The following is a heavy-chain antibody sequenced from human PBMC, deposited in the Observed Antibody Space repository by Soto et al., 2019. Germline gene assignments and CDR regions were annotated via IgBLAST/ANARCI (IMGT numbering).Heavy chain of an antibody. CDR2: ISYDGSNK. Sequence: QVQLVQSGGGVVQPGRSLRLSCAASGFTFSSYGMHWVRQAPGKGLEWVAVISYDGSNKYYAEYVKGRITISRDKSKNTLYLQMNSRRGEDTAVYYCAKEGVAAASTDAHYYGMDVWGQGTTVTVSS. CDR1: GFTFSSYG. CDR3: AKEGVAAASTDAHYYGMDV. V-gene: IGHV3-30*18. D-gene: IGHD6-13*01. J-gene: IGHJ6*02.